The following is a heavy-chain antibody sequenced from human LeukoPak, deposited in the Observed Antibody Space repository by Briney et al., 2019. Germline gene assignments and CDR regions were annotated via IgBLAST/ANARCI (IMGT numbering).Heavy chain of an antibody. CDR3: ASGGRISAANWFDP. CDR1: GGSISTYY. J-gene: IGHJ5*02. D-gene: IGHD6-13*01. V-gene: IGHV4-4*07. CDR2: VYPSWRT. Sequence: PSETLSLTCTVSGGSISTYYWSWIRQPAGKGLEWIGRVYPSWRTSYNPSLENRVTMSVDASKKQFSLKLRSVTAADTAVYYCASGGRISAANWFDPWGQGTLVTVSS.